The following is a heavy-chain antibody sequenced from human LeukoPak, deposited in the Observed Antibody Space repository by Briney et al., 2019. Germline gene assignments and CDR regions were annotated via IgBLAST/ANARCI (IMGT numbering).Heavy chain of an antibody. V-gene: IGHV3-30*02. D-gene: IGHD2-2*01. CDR3: AKLGPLGAIVVVPTSPQPDY. J-gene: IGHJ4*02. CDR1: GFTFNNYG. Sequence: GGSLRLSCAASGFTFNNYGMHWVRQAPGKGLEWVAFTRFDGTNKYYGDSVKGRFTISRDNSKNTLYLQMNRLRAEDTAVYYCAKLGPLGAIVVVPTSPQPDYWGQGTLVTVSS. CDR2: TRFDGTNK.